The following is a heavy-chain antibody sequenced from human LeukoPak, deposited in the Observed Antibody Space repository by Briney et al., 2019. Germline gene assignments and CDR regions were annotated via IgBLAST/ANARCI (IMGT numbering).Heavy chain of an antibody. V-gene: IGHV1-69*13. D-gene: IGHD1-26*01. Sequence: SVKVSCKASGYTFTSYYMHWVRQAPGQGLEWMGGIIPIFGTANYAQKFQGRVTITADESTSTAYMELSSLRSEDTAVYYCARGVGATTKLFDYWGQGTLVTVSS. CDR1: GYTFTSYY. CDR3: ARGVGATTKLFDY. CDR2: IIPIFGTA. J-gene: IGHJ4*02.